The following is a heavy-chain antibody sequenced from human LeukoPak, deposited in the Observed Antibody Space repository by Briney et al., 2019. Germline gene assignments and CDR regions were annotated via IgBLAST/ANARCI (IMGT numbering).Heavy chain of an antibody. V-gene: IGHV4-34*01. J-gene: IGHJ5*02. CDR3: ASRTATTYCSGGSCINWFDP. CDR2: INHSGST. CDR1: AGSFSGYY. D-gene: IGHD2-15*01. Sequence: SETLSLTCAVYAGSFSGYYWSWIRQPPGKGLEWIGEINHSGSTNYNPSLKSRVTISVDTSKNQFSLKLSSVTAADTAVYYCASRTATTYCSGGSCINWFDPWGQGTLVTVSS.